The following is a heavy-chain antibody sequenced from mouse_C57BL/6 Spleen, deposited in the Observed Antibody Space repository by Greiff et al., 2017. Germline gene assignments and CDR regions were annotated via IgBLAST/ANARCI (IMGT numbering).Heavy chain of an antibody. J-gene: IGHJ2*01. Sequence: QVQLQQPGAELVKPGASVKLSCKASGYTFTSYWMQWVKQRPGQGLEWIGEIDPSDSYTNYNQKFKGKATLTVDTSSSTAYMPLSSLTSEDSAVYYCARRYGSSPFDYWGQGTTLTVSS. CDR2: IDPSDSYT. CDR1: GYTFTSYW. V-gene: IGHV1-50*01. D-gene: IGHD1-1*01. CDR3: ARRYGSSPFDY.